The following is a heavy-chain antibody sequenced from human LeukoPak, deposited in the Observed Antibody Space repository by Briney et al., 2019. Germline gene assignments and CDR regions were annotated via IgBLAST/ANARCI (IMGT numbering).Heavy chain of an antibody. V-gene: IGHV3-30*04. J-gene: IGHJ4*02. Sequence: GGSLRLSCAASGFTFTSYAMHWVRQAPGKGLEWVALISHDGSNKDYGDSVKGRFTISRDNPKNTLYLQMNSLKPEDTAVYYCAREGVVGAILGYWGQGSLVTVSP. CDR1: GFTFTSYA. D-gene: IGHD1-26*01. CDR3: AREGVVGAILGY. CDR2: ISHDGSNK.